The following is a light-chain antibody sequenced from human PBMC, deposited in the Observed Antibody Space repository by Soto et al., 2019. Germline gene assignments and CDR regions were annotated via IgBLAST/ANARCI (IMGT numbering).Light chain of an antibody. CDR2: EVS. Sequence: QSALTQPASVSGSPGQSITISCTGTSSDVGGYNYVSWYQQHPGKAPKLMIYEVSNRASGVSNRFSGSKSGNTASLTISGLQAEDEADYYCSSYTSSSTGVFGTGTKLTVL. CDR1: SSDVGGYNY. V-gene: IGLV2-14*01. CDR3: SSYTSSSTGV. J-gene: IGLJ1*01.